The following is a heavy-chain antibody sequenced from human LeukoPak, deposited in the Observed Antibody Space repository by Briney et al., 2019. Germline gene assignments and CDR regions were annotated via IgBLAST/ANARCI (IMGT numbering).Heavy chain of an antibody. CDR2: INPNSGGT. J-gene: IGHJ4*02. V-gene: IGHV1-2*02. CDR3: ARDPGGNFSFDY. D-gene: IGHD4-23*01. Sequence: ASVKVSCKASGYTFTGYYMHWVRQAPGQGLEWMGWINPNSGGTNYAQKFQGRVTTTRDTSISTAYMELSRLRSDDTAVYYCARDPGGNFSFDYWGQGTLVTVSS. CDR1: GYTFTGYY.